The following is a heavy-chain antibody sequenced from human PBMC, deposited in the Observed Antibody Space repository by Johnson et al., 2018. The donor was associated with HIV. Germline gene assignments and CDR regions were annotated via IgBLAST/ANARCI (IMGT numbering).Heavy chain of an antibody. D-gene: IGHD3-16*01. V-gene: IGHV3-30*02. CDR3: AKGGNDDVYYGLEAFAI. CDR2: IRYDGSNK. J-gene: IGHJ3*02. Sequence: QVQLVESGGGVVQPGGSLRLSCAASGFTFSSYGMHWVRQAPGKGLEWVAFIRYDGSNKYYADSVKGRFTISRDNSKKTVYLQMNSLGAEDTAVYDCAKGGNDDVYYGLEAFAIWGQGTMVTVSS. CDR1: GFTFSSYG.